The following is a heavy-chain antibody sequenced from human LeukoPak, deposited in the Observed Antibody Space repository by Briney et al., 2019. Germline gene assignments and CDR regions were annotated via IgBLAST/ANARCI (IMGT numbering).Heavy chain of an antibody. CDR3: VPTAAAPRTYYFDY. CDR2: INPNSGGT. D-gene: IGHD6-13*01. V-gene: IGHV1-2*02. Sequence: ASVTVSCTASGYTFTVYYMHWVRQAPGQGLEWMGWINPNSGGTNYAQKFQGRVTMTRDTSISTAYMELSRLRSDDTAIYYCVPTAAAPRTYYFDYWGQGTLVTVSS. J-gene: IGHJ4*02. CDR1: GYTFTVYY.